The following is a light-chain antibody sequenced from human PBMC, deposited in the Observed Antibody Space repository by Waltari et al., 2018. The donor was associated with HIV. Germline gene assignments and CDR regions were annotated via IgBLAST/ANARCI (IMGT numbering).Light chain of an antibody. CDR3: QQYGTSVLS. CDR1: QRVSSNS. J-gene: IGKJ4*01. Sequence: EIVLTQSQATLSLSPGERAPLPCGASQRVSSNSLAWYPQKPGPAPRLLMYEEPRRVTGIPYRFTGSGSGTDFTLTISVLWPEDFAVYYCQQYGTSVLSFGGGTKVEIK. V-gene: IGKV3D-20*01. CDR2: EEP.